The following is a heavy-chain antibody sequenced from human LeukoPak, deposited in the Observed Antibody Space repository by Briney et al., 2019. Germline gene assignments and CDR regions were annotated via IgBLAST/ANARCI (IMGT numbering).Heavy chain of an antibody. CDR3: ARRTDSYDYVWGSYRFSPVDY. J-gene: IGHJ4*02. V-gene: IGHV4-4*02. CDR1: GGSISSSNW. Sequence: SGTLSLTCAVSGGSISSSNWWSWVRQPPGKGLEWIGEIYHSGSTNYNPSLKSRVTISVDKSKNQFSLKLSSVTAADTAVYYCARRTDSYDYVWGSYRFSPVDYWGQGTLVTVSS. D-gene: IGHD3-16*02. CDR2: IYHSGST.